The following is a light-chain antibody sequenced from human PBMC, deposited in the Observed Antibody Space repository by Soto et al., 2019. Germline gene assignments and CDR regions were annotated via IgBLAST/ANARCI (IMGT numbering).Light chain of an antibody. CDR1: SSDVGGYNY. CDR2: EVN. Sequence: QSVLTQPPSASGSPGQSVAISCTGTSSDVGGYNYVSWYQQHPGKAPKLMIYEVNQRPSGVPDRFSGSKSGNTASLTVSGLQAEDEADYYCSSYAGSSNVFGTGTKLTAL. V-gene: IGLV2-8*01. J-gene: IGLJ1*01. CDR3: SSYAGSSNV.